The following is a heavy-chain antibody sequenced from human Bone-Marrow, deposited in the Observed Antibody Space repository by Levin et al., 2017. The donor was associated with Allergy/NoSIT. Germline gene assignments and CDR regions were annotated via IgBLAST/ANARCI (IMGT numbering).Heavy chain of an antibody. Sequence: RSGGSLRLSCAASGVIVTSNYMTWVRQSPGKGLEWVSVIYSGGTTYYAESVKGRFTISRDNSKNTLHLQMNSLRAEDTAIYYCASLPTYTFGQNSLDYWGQGTLVTVSS. V-gene: IGHV3-53*01. J-gene: IGHJ4*02. CDR3: ASLPTYTFGQNSLDY. CDR1: GVIVTSNY. D-gene: IGHD3-16*01. CDR2: IYSGGTT.